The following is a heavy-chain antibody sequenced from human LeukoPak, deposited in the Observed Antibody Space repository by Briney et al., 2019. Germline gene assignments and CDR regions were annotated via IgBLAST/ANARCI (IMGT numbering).Heavy chain of an antibody. CDR1: GFTFSRYG. Sequence: PGGSLRPSCAASGFTFSRYGMHWVRQAPGKGLEWLAVISYDGGNRHYADSVKGRFTISRDNSKSTLYLQMNSLKPDDTAVYYCARRAGDTSGEGWFDPWGQGTLVTVSS. V-gene: IGHV3-30*03. CDR3: ARRAGDTSGEGWFDP. CDR2: ISYDGGNR. J-gene: IGHJ5*02. D-gene: IGHD3-22*01.